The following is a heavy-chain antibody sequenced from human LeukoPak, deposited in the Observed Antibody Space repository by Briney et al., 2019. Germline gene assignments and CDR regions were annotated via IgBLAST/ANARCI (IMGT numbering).Heavy chain of an antibody. V-gene: IGHV3-48*03. D-gene: IGHD6-13*01. CDR1: GFTFSSYE. CDR2: ISSSGSTI. Sequence: GGSLRLSCAASGFTFSSYEMNWVRQAPGKGLEWVSYISSSGSTIYYADSVKGRFTISRDNAKNSLYLQMNSLRAEDTAVYYCARPYSSSPDNWFDPWGQGTLVTVSS. J-gene: IGHJ5*02. CDR3: ARPYSSSPDNWFDP.